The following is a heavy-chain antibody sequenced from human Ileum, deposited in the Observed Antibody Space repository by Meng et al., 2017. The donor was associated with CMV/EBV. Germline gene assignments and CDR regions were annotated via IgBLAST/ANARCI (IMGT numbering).Heavy chain of an antibody. D-gene: IGHD6-13*01. CDR2: IFFSGNT. V-gene: IGHV4-30-4*08. CDR1: GASISSGDYY. J-gene: IGHJ5*02. CDR3: ARFRIAALGNLFDP. Sequence: QVRLPDSGPGRVNPSQTLSRSSTVPGASISSGDYYWSWIRQPPGKGLEWIGYIFFSGNTYYNPSLNNRVIISIDTPRNQFSLKVDSVTAADTAVYYCARFRIAALGNLFDPWGHGTLVTVSS.